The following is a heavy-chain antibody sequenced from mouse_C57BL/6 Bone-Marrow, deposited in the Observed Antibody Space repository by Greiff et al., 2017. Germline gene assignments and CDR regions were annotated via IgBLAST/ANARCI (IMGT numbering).Heavy chain of an antibody. J-gene: IGHJ3*01. CDR2: ISSGGSYT. CDR3: ARLRLLRFAY. Sequence: DVKLVESGGDLVKPGGSLKLSCAASGFTFSSYGMSWVRQTPDKRLEWVATISSGGSYTYYPDSVKGRFTISRDNAKNTLYLQMSSLKSEDTAMYDCARLRLLRFAYWGQGTLVTVSA. CDR1: GFTFSSYG. V-gene: IGHV5-6*02. D-gene: IGHD1-1*01.